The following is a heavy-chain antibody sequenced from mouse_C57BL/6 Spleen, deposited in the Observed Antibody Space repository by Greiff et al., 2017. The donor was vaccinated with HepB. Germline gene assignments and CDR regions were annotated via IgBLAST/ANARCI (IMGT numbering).Heavy chain of an antibody. CDR3: ARYDGYWDWFAY. V-gene: IGHV1-26*01. D-gene: IGHD2-3*01. J-gene: IGHJ3*01. CDR2: INPNNGGT. Sequence: VQLQQSGPELVKPGASVKISCKASGYTFTDYYMNWVKQSHGKSLEWIGDINPNNGGTSYNQKFKGKATLTVDKSSSTAYMELRSLTSEDSAVYYCARYDGYWDWFAYWGQGTLVTVSA. CDR1: GYTFTDYY.